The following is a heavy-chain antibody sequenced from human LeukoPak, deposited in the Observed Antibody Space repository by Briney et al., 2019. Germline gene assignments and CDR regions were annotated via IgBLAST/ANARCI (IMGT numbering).Heavy chain of an antibody. D-gene: IGHD6-13*01. CDR1: GFTFGSYA. Sequence: PGGSLRLSCAASGFTFGSYAISWVRQAPGKGLEWVSAISGSGGGTYYADSVKGRFTISRDNSKNTLYLQMNSLRAEDTAVYYCATVIAAAGTGQTSDNGAQGPLATVSS. CDR2: ISGSGGGT. J-gene: IGHJ4*02. V-gene: IGHV3-23*01. CDR3: ATVIAAAGTGQTSDN.